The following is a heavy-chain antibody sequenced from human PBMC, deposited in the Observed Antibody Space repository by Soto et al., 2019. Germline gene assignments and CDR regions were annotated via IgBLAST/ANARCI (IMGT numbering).Heavy chain of an antibody. V-gene: IGHV1-2*04. D-gene: IGHD3-3*01. Sequence: QLHLVQSGAVVKKPGASVTVSCSASGYPVTAYYMHWVRQAPGRGLEWMGGINPATGAAKYTQTFQGCVTMPRDPSTSTVFMELSGLTSEDTAAFYCARGGGVGVAGSAAFDMWGQGTLVTVPS. CDR1: GYPVTAYY. CDR3: ARGGGVGVAGSAAFDM. J-gene: IGHJ3*02. CDR2: INPATGAA.